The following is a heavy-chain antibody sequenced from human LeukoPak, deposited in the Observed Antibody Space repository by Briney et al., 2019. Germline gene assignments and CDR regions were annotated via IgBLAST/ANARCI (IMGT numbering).Heavy chain of an antibody. J-gene: IGHJ5*02. Sequence: PSEPLPLTCTVSGGPISSYYGSWIRQPPGKGREGMGYIYYSGSTNYNPSLKSRVTISVDTSKNQFSLKLSSVTAADTAVYYCAREVRGVNGWFDPWGRGTLVTVSS. CDR3: AREVRGVNGWFDP. D-gene: IGHD3-10*01. CDR1: GGPISSYY. CDR2: IYYSGST. V-gene: IGHV4-59*01.